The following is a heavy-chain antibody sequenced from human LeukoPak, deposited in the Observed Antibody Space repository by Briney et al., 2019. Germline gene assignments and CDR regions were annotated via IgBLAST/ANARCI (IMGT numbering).Heavy chain of an antibody. CDR3: AVRFLEWLSFDY. CDR1: GFTFSDYY. Sequence: GSLRLSCAASGFTFSDYYMSWIRQPPGKGLEWIGEINHSGSTNYNPSLKSRVTISVDTSKNQFSLKLSSVTAADTAVYYCAVRFLEWLSFDYWGQGTLVTVSS. V-gene: IGHV4-34*08. J-gene: IGHJ4*02. CDR2: INHSGST. D-gene: IGHD3-3*01.